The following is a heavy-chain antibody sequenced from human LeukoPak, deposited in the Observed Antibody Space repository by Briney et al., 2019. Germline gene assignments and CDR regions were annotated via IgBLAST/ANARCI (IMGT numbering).Heavy chain of an antibody. CDR3: AKAPRAAAGTYNGMDV. V-gene: IGHV3-23*01. Sequence: HTGGSLRPSCAASGFTFSSYAMSWVRQAPGKGLEWVSAISGSGGSTYYADSVKGRFTISRDNSKNTLYLQMNSLRAEDTAVYYCAKAPRAAAGTYNGMDVWGQGTTVTVSS. CDR2: ISGSGGST. D-gene: IGHD6-13*01. CDR1: GFTFSSYA. J-gene: IGHJ6*02.